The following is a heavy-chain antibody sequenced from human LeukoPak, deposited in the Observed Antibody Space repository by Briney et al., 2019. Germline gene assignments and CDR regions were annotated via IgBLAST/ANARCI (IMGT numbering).Heavy chain of an antibody. CDR1: GFTFSSYW. CDR3: ARGGSSSWYGS. V-gene: IGHV3-74*01. J-gene: IGHJ5*01. D-gene: IGHD6-13*01. CDR2: INSNGSTT. Sequence: GGSLRLSCAASGFTFSSYWMHWVRQAPGKGLVWVSRINSNGSTTSHADSVKGRFTISRDNAKNTLFLQMNSLRAEDTAVYYCARGGSSSWYGSWGQGTLVTVSS.